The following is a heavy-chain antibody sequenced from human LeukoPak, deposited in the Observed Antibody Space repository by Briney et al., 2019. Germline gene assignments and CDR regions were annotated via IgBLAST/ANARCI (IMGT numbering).Heavy chain of an antibody. V-gene: IGHV1-2*02. CDR2: INPNSGGT. D-gene: IGHD5-18*01. CDR3: ARVRGYSYDFDY. CDR1: GYTFTSYG. Sequence: ASVKVSCKASGYTFTSYGISWVRQAPGQGLEWMGWINPNSGGTNYAQKFQGRVTMTRDTSISTAYMELSRLRSDDTAVYYCARVRGYSYDFDYWGQGTLVTVSS. J-gene: IGHJ4*02.